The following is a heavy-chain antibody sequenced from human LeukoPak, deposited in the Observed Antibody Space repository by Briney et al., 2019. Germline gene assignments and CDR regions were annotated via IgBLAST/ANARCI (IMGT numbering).Heavy chain of an antibody. D-gene: IGHD1-26*01. J-gene: IGHJ4*02. CDR1: GGSISNYY. CDR2: IYYSGST. CDR3: ARGPRYSGSPVEY. V-gene: IGHV4-59*01. Sequence: SETLSLTCTVSGGSISNYYWNWIRQPPGKALEWIGYIYYSGSTNYNPSLKSRVAISVDTSKNQFSLNLNSVTAADTAVYYCARGPRYSGSPVEYWGQGTLVTVSS.